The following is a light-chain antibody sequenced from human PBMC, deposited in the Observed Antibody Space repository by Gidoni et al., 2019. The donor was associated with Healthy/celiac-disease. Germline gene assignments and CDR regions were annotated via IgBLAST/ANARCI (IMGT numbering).Light chain of an antibody. V-gene: IGKV3-11*01. CDR2: DAS. Sequence: EIVLPHSPATLSLSPGERATLSCRASQSVSSYLAWYQQKPGQAPRLLIYDASNRATATPARLSGSGSGTDFTLTISSLEHEDFAVYYCKQRSNWPRITFGQGTRVEIK. CDR1: QSVSSY. J-gene: IGKJ5*01. CDR3: KQRSNWPRIT.